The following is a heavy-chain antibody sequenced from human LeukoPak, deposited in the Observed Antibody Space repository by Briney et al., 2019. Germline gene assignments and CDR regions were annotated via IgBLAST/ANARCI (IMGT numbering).Heavy chain of an antibody. CDR2: ISSSGSGGST. CDR3: ARAYSSSWCDF. Sequence: PGGSLRLSCAASGFTFSSYAMSWVRQAPGKGLEWVSGISSSGSGGSTYYADSVKGRFTISRDNSKNTLYLQINSVRAEDTAVYYCARAYSSSWCDFWGQGTLVTVSS. D-gene: IGHD6-13*01. V-gene: IGHV3-23*01. CDR1: GFTFSSYA. J-gene: IGHJ5*01.